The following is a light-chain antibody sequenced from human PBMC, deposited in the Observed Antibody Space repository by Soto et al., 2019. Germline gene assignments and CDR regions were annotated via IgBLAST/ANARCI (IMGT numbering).Light chain of an antibody. CDR1: SSDVGGYNY. CDR3: SSYTSSSTLAFV. Sequence: QSALTPPASVAGSPGQSITISCTGTSSDVGGYNYVSWYQQHPGKAPPLIIYDVSKRPSGVSNRFSGSKSGNTGSMTISGLQAEDEADYYFSSYTSSSTLAFVFGTGTKVTVL. CDR2: DVS. J-gene: IGLJ1*01. V-gene: IGLV2-14*01.